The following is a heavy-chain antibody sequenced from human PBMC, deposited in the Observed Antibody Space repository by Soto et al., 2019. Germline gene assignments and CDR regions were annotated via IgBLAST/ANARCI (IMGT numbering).Heavy chain of an antibody. J-gene: IGHJ5*02. D-gene: IGHD2-15*01. Sequence: QVQLVQSGAEVKKPGSSVKVSCKASGGTFSSYAISWVRQAPGQGLEWMGGIIPIFGTANYAQKFQGRVTITADESTSIAYMELSSLRSEDTVVYYCARPRRGQSGQFDPWGQGTLVTVSS. CDR3: ARPRRGQSGQFDP. CDR1: GGTFSSYA. CDR2: IIPIFGTA. V-gene: IGHV1-69*01.